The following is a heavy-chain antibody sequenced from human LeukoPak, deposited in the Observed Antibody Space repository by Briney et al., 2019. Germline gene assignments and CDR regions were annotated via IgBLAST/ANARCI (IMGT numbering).Heavy chain of an antibody. Sequence: GRSLRLSCAASGFTFDDYAMHWVRQAPGKGLEWVSGISWNSGIIGYADSVKGRFTISRDNAKNSLYLQVNSLSAEDTALYYCAKDKSGYTSGWFDYWGQGTLVTVSS. J-gene: IGHJ4*02. D-gene: IGHD6-19*01. CDR3: AKDKSGYTSGWFDY. CDR2: ISWNSGII. CDR1: GFTFDDYA. V-gene: IGHV3-9*01.